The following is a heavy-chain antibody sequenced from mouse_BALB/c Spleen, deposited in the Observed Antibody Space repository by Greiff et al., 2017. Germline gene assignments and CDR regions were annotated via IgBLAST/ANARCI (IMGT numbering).Heavy chain of an antibody. CDR2: IDPANGNT. J-gene: IGHJ2*01. V-gene: IGHV14-3*02. Sequence: EVQLVESGAELVKPGASVKLSCTASGFNIKDTYMHWVKQRPEQGLEWIGRIDPANGNTKYDPKFQGKATITADTSSNTAYLQLSSLTSEDTAVYYCALYYGSSFDYWGQGTTLTVSS. D-gene: IGHD1-1*01. CDR1: GFNIKDTY. CDR3: ALYYGSSFDY.